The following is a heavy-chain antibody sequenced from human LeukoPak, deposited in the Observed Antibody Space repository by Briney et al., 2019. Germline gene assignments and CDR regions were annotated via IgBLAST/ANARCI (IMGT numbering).Heavy chain of an antibody. J-gene: IGHJ4*02. D-gene: IGHD3-9*01. Sequence: ETLSLTCTVSGGSISSYYWSWIRQPPGKGLEWIGYIYYSGSTNYNPSLKSRVTILVDTSKNQFSLKLSSVTAADTAVYYCARSQGWLSRNYFDYWGQGTLVTVSS. CDR2: IYYSGST. CDR1: GGSISSYY. CDR3: ARSQGWLSRNYFDY. V-gene: IGHV4-59*01.